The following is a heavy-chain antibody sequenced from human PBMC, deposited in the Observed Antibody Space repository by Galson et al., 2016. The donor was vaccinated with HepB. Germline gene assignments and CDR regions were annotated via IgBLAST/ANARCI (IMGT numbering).Heavy chain of an antibody. D-gene: IGHD1-14*01. V-gene: IGHV4-34*01. J-gene: IGHJ4*02. CDR1: GGSLGANY. Sequence: SETLSLTCSVLGGSLGANYWSWIRQAPGKGLEWIGEIRPNGATNYNPSLKSRITMSLDASKNEFTLNLASVTAADTAVYYCARGGTWLTYCDYWGQGTLVTVSS. CDR3: ARGGTWLTYCDY. CDR2: IRPNGAT.